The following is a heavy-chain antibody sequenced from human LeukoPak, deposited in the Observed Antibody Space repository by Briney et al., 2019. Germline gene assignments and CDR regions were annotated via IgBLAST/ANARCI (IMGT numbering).Heavy chain of an antibody. CDR2: IRSKAYGGTT. CDR3: TRVAYDYVWGSYRYTDY. Sequence: PGGSLRLSCTASGFTFGDYAMSWVRQAPGKGLEWVGFIRSKAYGGTTEYAASVKGRFTISRDDSKSIAYLQMNSMKTEDTAVYYCTRVAYDYVWGSYRYTDYWGQGTLVTVSS. CDR1: GFTFGDYA. J-gene: IGHJ4*02. D-gene: IGHD3-16*02. V-gene: IGHV3-49*04.